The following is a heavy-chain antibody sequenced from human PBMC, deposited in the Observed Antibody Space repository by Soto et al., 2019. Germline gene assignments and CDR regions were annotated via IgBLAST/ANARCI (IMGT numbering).Heavy chain of an antibody. CDR2: MSGSGDDA. CDR3: AKKVTIYEVDPADY. Sequence: SGGSLRLSCAASEFTFSNYGMSWVRQAPGKGLEWVSVMSGSGDDAYYADSVKGRFTISRDNSKNMLYLQMNSLRAEDTAVYFCAKKVTIYEVDPADYWGQGTQVTVSS. V-gene: IGHV3-23*01. D-gene: IGHD3-3*01. J-gene: IGHJ4*02. CDR1: EFTFSNYG.